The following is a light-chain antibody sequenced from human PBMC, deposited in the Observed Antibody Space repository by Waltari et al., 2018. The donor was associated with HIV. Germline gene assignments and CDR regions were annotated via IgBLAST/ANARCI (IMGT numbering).Light chain of an antibody. V-gene: IGLV2-8*01. CDR1: SGDIGGYNF. Sequence: QSALTQPASVSGSPGQTVTISCTGTSGDIGGYNFVSWYQQRPGKAPKLMIYEFTRRPSGVPDRFSGSKSANTASLTVSGLQAEDEADYYCTSYTRSTNLLFGGGTKLTVL. CDR2: EFT. CDR3: TSYTRSTNLL. J-gene: IGLJ2*01.